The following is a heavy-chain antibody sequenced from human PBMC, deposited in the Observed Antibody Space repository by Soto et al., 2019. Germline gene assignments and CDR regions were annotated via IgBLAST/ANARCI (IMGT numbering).Heavy chain of an antibody. J-gene: IGHJ6*02. D-gene: IGHD4-17*01. V-gene: IGHV3-23*01. CDR2: ISGSGDKT. CDR3: AKILSTVTSYYYGMDA. Sequence: EVQLLESGGGLVQPGGSLRLSCAASGFSFSTYPMVWVRQAPGKRLEALSSISGSGDKTYYKDSVKGRFTISRDNSKNTVDLQMNTLRPEDKAVYYCAKILSTVTSYYYGMDAWGQGTTVTVSS. CDR1: GFSFSTYP.